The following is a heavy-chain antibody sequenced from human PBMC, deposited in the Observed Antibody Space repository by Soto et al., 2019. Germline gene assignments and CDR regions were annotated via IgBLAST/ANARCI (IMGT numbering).Heavy chain of an antibody. Sequence: SQTLSLTCAISGDSVSSNSAAWNWIRQSPSRGLEWLGRTYYRSKWYNDYAVSVKSRITTNPDTSKNQFSLQLNSVTPEDTAVYYCARVAVAGTPSNWYFDLWGRGTLVTVSS. CDR1: GDSVSSNSAA. CDR2: TYYRSKWYN. V-gene: IGHV6-1*01. D-gene: IGHD6-19*01. CDR3: ARVAVAGTPSNWYFDL. J-gene: IGHJ2*01.